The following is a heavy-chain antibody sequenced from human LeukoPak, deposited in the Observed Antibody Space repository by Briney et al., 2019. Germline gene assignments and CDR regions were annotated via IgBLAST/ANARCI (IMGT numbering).Heavy chain of an antibody. CDR3: ARSGYSSSKGPGHAGDDAFDI. CDR1: GDSVSSNSAA. J-gene: IGHJ3*02. CDR2: TYYRSKWYN. D-gene: IGHD6-13*01. Sequence: SQTLSLTCAISGDSVSSNSAAWNWIRQSPSRGLEWLGRTYYRSKWYNDYAVSVKSRITINPDTSKNQFSLQLNSVTPEDTAVYYCARSGYSSSKGPGHAGDDAFDIWGQGTMVTVSS. V-gene: IGHV6-1*01.